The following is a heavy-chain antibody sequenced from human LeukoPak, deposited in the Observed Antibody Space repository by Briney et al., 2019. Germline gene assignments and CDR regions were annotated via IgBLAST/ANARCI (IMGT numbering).Heavy chain of an antibody. CDR1: GFTFSSYS. J-gene: IGHJ6*03. Sequence: KPGGSLRLSCAASGFTFSSYSMNWVRQAPGKGLEWVSSISSSSSYIYYADSVKGRFTISRDNAKNSLYLQMNSLRAEDTAVYYCARRGTSGYDWGNYYYYYYMDVWGKGTTVTISS. CDR3: ARRGTSGYDWGNYYYYYYMDV. V-gene: IGHV3-21*01. D-gene: IGHD5-12*01. CDR2: ISSSSSYI.